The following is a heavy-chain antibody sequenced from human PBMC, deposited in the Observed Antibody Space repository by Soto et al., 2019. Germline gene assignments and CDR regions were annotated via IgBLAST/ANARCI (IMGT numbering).Heavy chain of an antibody. D-gene: IGHD3-22*01. Sequence: QMQLVQSGPEVKKPGTSVKVSCKASGFTFTSSAVQWVRQARGQRLEWIGWIVVGSGNTNYAQKFQERVTITRDMSTSPAYMELSSLRSEDTAVYYCAAAHLYYYDSSGFLYWGQGTLVTVSS. V-gene: IGHV1-58*01. CDR3: AAAHLYYYDSSGFLY. J-gene: IGHJ4*02. CDR1: GFTFTSSA. CDR2: IVVGSGNT.